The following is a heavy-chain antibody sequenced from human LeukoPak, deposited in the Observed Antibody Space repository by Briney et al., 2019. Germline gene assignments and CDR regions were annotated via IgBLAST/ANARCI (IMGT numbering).Heavy chain of an antibody. V-gene: IGHV4-59*08. CDR2: IYYSGST. CDR3: ARRRYSSGYYYLDY. D-gene: IGHD6-19*01. CDR1: GGSVSGYY. Sequence: PSETLSLTCSVSGGSVSGYYWSWIRQPPGKGLEWIGYIYYSGSTDYNPSLKSRVTISSDTSKNQFSLKLGSVTAADTAVYYCARRRYSSGYYYLDYWGQGTLVAVSS. J-gene: IGHJ4*02.